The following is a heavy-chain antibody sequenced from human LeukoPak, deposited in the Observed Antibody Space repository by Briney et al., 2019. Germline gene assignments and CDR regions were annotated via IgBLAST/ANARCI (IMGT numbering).Heavy chain of an antibody. CDR3: ARGQEYSYGQFDY. CDR2: INGDGRTT. J-gene: IGHJ4*02. CDR1: GFTLSSHW. D-gene: IGHD5-18*01. Sequence: GGSLRLSCSASGFTLSSHWMHWVRQPPGKGLVWVSRINGDGRTTSYADSVKGRFTISKDNAKNTMYLQINSLRADDTAVYYCARGQEYSYGQFDYWGQGTLVTVSS. V-gene: IGHV3-74*01.